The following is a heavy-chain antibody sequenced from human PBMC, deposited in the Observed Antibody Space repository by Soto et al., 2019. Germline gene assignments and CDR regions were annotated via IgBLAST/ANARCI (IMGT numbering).Heavy chain of an antibody. D-gene: IGHD4-17*01. CDR3: VGDLYGADDH. V-gene: IGHV3-74*01. CDR1: GFTFSSYW. CDR2: INRDGSTT. J-gene: IGHJ4*02. Sequence: GGSLRLSCAASGFTFSSYWMHWVRQAPGKGLLWVSRINRDGSTTTYADSVKGRFTISRDNAMNTLYLQMNSLRAEDTAVYYCVGDLYGADDHWGQGALVTVSS.